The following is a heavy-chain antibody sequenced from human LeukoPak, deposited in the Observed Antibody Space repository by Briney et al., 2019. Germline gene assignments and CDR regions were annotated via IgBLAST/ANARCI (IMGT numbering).Heavy chain of an antibody. CDR1: GGSISSYY. V-gene: IGHV4-59*01. Sequence: SETLSLTCTVSGGSISSYYWSWIRQPPGKGLEWIGYIYYSGSTNYNPSLKSRVTISVDTSKNQFSLKLSPVTAADTAVYYGAREGRDSSGLLNWFDPWGQGTLVTVSS. CDR2: IYYSGST. J-gene: IGHJ5*02. D-gene: IGHD6-19*01. CDR3: AREGRDSSGLLNWFDP.